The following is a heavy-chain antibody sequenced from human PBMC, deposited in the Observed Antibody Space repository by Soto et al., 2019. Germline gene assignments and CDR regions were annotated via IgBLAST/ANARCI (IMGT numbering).Heavy chain of an antibody. Sequence: QVQLVQSGAEVKKPGSSVKVSCKASGGTFSSYTISWVRQAPGQGLEWMGRIIPILGIANYAQKFQGRVTITADKATSTAYMEVSSLRSEDTAVYYCAGRGYSGYDSWGQGTLVTVSS. CDR2: IIPILGIA. V-gene: IGHV1-69*02. CDR3: AGRGYSGYDS. D-gene: IGHD5-12*01. J-gene: IGHJ5*02. CDR1: GGTFSSYT.